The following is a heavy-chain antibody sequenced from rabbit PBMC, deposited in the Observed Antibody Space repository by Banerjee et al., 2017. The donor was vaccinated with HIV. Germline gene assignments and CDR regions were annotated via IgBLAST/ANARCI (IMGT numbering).Heavy chain of an antibody. J-gene: IGHJ4*01. CDR3: ARNAGSSYGGNL. V-gene: IGHV1S45*01. D-gene: IGHD8-1*01. Sequence: QEQLEESGGDLVKPEGSLTLTCTASGFSFSSSYWICWVRQAPGKGLEWIACIYAGSSGSTYYASWAKGRFTISKTSSTTVTLQMTSLTAADTATYFCARNAGSSYGGNLWGPGTLVTVS. CDR2: IYAGSSGST. CDR1: GFSFSSSYW.